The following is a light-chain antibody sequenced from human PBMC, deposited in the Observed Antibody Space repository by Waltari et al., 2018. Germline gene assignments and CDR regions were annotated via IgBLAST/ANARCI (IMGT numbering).Light chain of an antibody. Sequence: QSALTQPASVSGSPEQSITISCAGTSSDVGRYDYVSWYQQHPGKAPKLMIYNVSNRPSGVSNRFSGSKSGNTASLTISGLQAEDEADYYCSSYTTSSTYVFGTGTKVTVL. V-gene: IGLV2-14*03. CDR2: NVS. CDR1: SSDVGRYDY. CDR3: SSYTTSSTYV. J-gene: IGLJ1*01.